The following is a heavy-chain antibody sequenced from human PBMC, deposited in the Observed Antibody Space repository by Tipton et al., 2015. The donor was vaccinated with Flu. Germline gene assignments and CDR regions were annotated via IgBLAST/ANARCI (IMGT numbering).Heavy chain of an antibody. CDR2: ICHTGNT. D-gene: IGHD4-11*01. CDR1: GSSISSRYY. Sequence: TLSLTCTISGSSISSRYYWGWIRQPPGKGLEWIGIICHTGNTYYNPSLKSRVTFSVDRSKNQFSLTVSSVSAADTAVYFCSRRDYSNYVSHPTNWFHPWGQGLMVPDPS. V-gene: IGHV4-38-2*02. CDR3: SRRDYSNYVSHPTNWFHP. J-gene: IGHJ5*02.